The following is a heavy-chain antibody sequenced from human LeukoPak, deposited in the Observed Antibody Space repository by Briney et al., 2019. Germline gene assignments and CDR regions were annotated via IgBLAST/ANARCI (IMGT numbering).Heavy chain of an antibody. J-gene: IGHJ4*02. D-gene: IGHD3-22*01. CDR2: ISSSSSYI. Sequence: GGSLRLSCAASGFTFSSYAMSWVRQAPGKGLEWVSSISSSSSYIYYADSVKGRFTISRDNAKNSLYLQMNSLRAEDTAVYYCARDRYKGSYYYDSSGQRDWGQGTLVTVSS. CDR3: ARDRYKGSYYYDSSGQRD. V-gene: IGHV3-21*01. CDR1: GFTFSSYA.